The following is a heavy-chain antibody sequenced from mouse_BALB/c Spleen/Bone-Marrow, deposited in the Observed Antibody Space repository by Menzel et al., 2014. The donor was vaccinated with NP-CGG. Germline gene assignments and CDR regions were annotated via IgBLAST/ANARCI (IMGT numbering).Heavy chain of an antibody. J-gene: IGHJ3*01. CDR2: SRNKAKHYTT. Sequence: EVKVVESGGGLVQPGDSLRLSCATSGITFSDFYMVWVRQPPGKRLEWIAASRNKAKHYTTEYSASVKGRFIVSRDTSQSILLLQMNALRAEDTAIYYCARDVGYGNYFGYLGQGTLVTVSA. D-gene: IGHD2-10*02. CDR3: ARDVGYGNYFGY. CDR1: GITFSDFY. V-gene: IGHV7-1*02.